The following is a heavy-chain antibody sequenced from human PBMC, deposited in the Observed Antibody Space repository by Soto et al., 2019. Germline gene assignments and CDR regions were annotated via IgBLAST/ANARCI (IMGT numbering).Heavy chain of an antibody. V-gene: IGHV4-34*01. J-gene: IGHJ4*02. D-gene: IGHD3-3*01. CDR1: GGSLSGYY. CDR3: ARGDFAWEPSTDY. CDR2: INHSGST. Sequence: SETLSLTCAIYGGSLSGYYWSWIRQPPGKGLEWIGEINHSGSTNYSPSLKSRVTILVDTSKNQFSLQLSSVTAADTAMYYCARGDFAWEPSTDYWAQGTLVPVS.